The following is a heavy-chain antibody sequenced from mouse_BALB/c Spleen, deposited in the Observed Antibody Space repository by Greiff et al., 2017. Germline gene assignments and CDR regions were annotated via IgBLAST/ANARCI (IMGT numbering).Heavy chain of an antibody. J-gene: IGHJ4*01. CDR1: GFTFSSFG. Sequence: EVQLVESGGGLVQPGGSRKLSCAASGFTFSSFGMHWVRQAPEKGLEWVAYISSGSSTIYYAYTVKGRFTISRDNPKNTLFLQMTSLRSEDTAMYYCAGGDYYYGSSYDAMDYWGQGTSVTVSS. V-gene: IGHV5-17*02. CDR2: ISSGSSTI. CDR3: AGGDYYYGSSYDAMDY. D-gene: IGHD1-1*01.